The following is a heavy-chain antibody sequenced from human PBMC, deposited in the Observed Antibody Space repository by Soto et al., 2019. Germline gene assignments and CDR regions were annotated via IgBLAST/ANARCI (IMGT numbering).Heavy chain of an antibody. J-gene: IGHJ5*02. CDR1: GFTFSSYA. Sequence: QVQLVESGGGVVQPGRYLRLSCAASGFTFSSYAMQWVRQAPGKGLEWVAVISYDGSNKYYADSVKGRFTISRDNSKNTLYLQMNSRRAEDTAVYYCARAPDEGNWFDPWGQGTLVTVSS. CDR2: ISYDGSNK. CDR3: ARAPDEGNWFDP. V-gene: IGHV3-30-3*01.